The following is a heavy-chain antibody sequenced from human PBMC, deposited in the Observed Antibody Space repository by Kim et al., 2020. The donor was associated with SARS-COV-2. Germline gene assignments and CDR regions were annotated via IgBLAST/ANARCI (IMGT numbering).Heavy chain of an antibody. D-gene: IGHD5-12*01. V-gene: IGHV1-69*02. J-gene: IGHJ4*02. Sequence: YAQKFQGRVTITADKSTSTAYMELSSLRSEDTAVYYCARLRDGYNSAFDYWGQGTLVTVSS. CDR3: ARLRDGYNSAFDY.